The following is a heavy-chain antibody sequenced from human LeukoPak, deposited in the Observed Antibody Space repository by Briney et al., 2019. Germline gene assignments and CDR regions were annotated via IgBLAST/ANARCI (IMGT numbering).Heavy chain of an antibody. D-gene: IGHD2-2*01. J-gene: IGHJ4*02. V-gene: IGHV4-59*01. CDR2: IYYTGST. CDR1: GGSIDSYY. Sequence: SETLSLTCTVSGGSIDSYYWSWIRQPPGKGLEWIGYIYYTGSTEYHPSLKSRVTISLDTSKNKFSLKLTSVTAADTAVYYCARVYQSAEYYFDYWGQGNLVSVSS. CDR3: ARVYQSAEYYFDY.